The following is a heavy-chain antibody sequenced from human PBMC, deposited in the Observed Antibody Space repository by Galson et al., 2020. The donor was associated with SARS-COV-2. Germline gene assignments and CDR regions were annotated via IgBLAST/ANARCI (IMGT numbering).Heavy chain of an antibody. J-gene: IGHJ3*02. CDR3: ARMSQDYYDNTDVYDALDI. Sequence: TGGSLRLSCAASGFTFSNYAMHWVRQAPGKGLEWVAVISYDGSNKSYADSVKDRFTIARDNSKNTLSLQMNSLRAEDTAVYYCARMSQDYYDNTDVYDALDIWGQGTMVSV. V-gene: IGHV3-30*04. D-gene: IGHD3-22*01. CDR2: ISYDGSNK. CDR1: GFTFSNYA.